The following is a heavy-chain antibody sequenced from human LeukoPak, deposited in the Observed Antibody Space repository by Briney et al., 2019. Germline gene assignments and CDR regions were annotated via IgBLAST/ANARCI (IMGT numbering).Heavy chain of an antibody. D-gene: IGHD3-10*01. CDR1: GFTFSSYS. J-gene: IGHJ4*02. Sequence: GGSLRLSCAASGFTFSSYSMNWVRQAPGKGLEWVSYISSSSSTIYYADSVKGRFTISRDNAKNPLYLQMDSLRAEDTAVYYCARVSGIEARYWGRGILVTVSS. CDR3: ARVSGIEARY. CDR2: ISSSSSTI. V-gene: IGHV3-48*01.